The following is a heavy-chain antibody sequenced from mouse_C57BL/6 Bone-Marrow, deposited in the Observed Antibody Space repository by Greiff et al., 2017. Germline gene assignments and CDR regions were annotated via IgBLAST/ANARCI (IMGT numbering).Heavy chain of an antibody. V-gene: IGHV1-26*01. CDR1: GYTFTDYY. CDR2: INPNNGGT. J-gene: IGHJ2*01. CDR3: ARGDH. Sequence: VQLQQSGPELVKPGASVKISCKASGYTFTDYYMNWVKQSPGKSLEWIGDINPNNGGTSYNQKFKGKGTLTVDKSSSPAYMALRSLTSEDPAGYYCARGDHWGQGTTLTVSS.